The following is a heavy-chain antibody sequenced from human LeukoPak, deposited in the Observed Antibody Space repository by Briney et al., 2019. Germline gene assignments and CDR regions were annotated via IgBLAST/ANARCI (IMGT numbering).Heavy chain of an antibody. Sequence: GGSLRLSCAASGFTFSSYAMSWVRQAPGKGLEWVSSISGRDVSTYYADSVKGRFTISRDNSKNTLYLQMNSLGVDDTAVYYCARTLSGSYRDYWGQGTLVTVSS. J-gene: IGHJ4*02. CDR1: GFTFSSYA. CDR2: ISGRDVST. CDR3: ARTLSGSYRDY. D-gene: IGHD1-26*01. V-gene: IGHV3-23*01.